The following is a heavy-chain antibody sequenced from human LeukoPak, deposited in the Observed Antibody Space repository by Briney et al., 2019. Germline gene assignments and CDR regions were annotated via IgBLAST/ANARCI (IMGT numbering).Heavy chain of an antibody. CDR2: ISTSGDIT. CDR3: AKVVRGSSWYFDY. Sequence: PGGSLRLSCAASGFTFSDSAMSWVRQAPGEGLDWVAAISTSGDITKYADSVKGRFTISRDNSKNTLYLQMSSLRAEDTAVYYCAKVVRGSSWYFDYWGQGTLVTVSS. CDR1: GFTFSDSA. J-gene: IGHJ4*02. D-gene: IGHD6-13*01. V-gene: IGHV3-23*01.